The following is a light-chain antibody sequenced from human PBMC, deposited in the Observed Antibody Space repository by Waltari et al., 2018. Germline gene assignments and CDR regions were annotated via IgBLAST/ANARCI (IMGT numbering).Light chain of an antibody. J-gene: IGKJ4*01. CDR1: QSISSW. CDR3: QQYHSYPLT. Sequence: DIQMTQSPSTLSASVGDRVTITCRASQSISSWLAWYQQKPGKAPKLLIYQASRLESGVPSGFRGSGFGTDVTLTISSLQPDDSATYYCQQYHSYPLTFGGGTKVEIK. V-gene: IGKV1-5*03. CDR2: QAS.